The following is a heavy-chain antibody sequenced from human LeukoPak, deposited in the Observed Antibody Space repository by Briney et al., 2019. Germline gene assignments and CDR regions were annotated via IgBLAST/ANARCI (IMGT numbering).Heavy chain of an antibody. Sequence: KPSETLSLTCTVSGGSISSYYWSWLRQPPGKGLEWIGYIYYSGSTNYNPSLKSRVTISVDTSKNQFSLKLSSVTAADTAVYYCATIPAYYYDSSGSVNDAFDIWGQGTMVTVSS. CDR3: ATIPAYYYDSSGSVNDAFDI. D-gene: IGHD3-22*01. CDR2: IYYSGST. J-gene: IGHJ3*02. CDR1: GGSISSYY. V-gene: IGHV4-59*01.